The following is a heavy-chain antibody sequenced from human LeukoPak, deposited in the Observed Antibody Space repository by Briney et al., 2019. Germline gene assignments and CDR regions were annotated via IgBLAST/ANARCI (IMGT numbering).Heavy chain of an antibody. CDR1: GYTFTAYY. CDR2: INPKSGAT. J-gene: IGHJ5*02. CDR3: ARNYGDYWGQRGGFDP. V-gene: IGHV1-2*02. Sequence: ASVKVSCKASGYTFTAYYIHWLRQAPGQGLEWMAGINPKSGATTFAQNFQGRVTLISDTSVSTVYMELSSLRSEDTAVYYCARNYGDYWGQRGGFDPWGQGTLVTVSS. D-gene: IGHD4-17*01.